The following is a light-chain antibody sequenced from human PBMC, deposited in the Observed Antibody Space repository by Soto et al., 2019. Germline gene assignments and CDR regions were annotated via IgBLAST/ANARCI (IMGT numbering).Light chain of an antibody. CDR3: QQYNNWPRT. V-gene: IGKV3-15*01. CDR2: GAS. CDR1: QSVSST. Sequence: EIVMTQSPATLSVSPGERATLSCRASQSVSSTLAWYQQKPGQAPRLLIYGASNRATGIPARFSGSGSGTDFTLTISSLQSEDFAVYYCQQYNNWPRTLGQGTKVEIK. J-gene: IGKJ1*01.